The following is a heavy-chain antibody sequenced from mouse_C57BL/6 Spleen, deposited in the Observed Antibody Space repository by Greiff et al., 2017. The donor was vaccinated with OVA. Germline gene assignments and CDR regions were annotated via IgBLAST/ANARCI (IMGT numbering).Heavy chain of an antibody. D-gene: IGHD2-3*01. CDR1: GFTFSSYG. J-gene: IGHJ3*01. CDR2: ISSGGSYT. CDR3: ARREDDGYPFAD. V-gene: IGHV5-6*01. Sequence: EVQVVESGGDLVKPGGSLKLSCAASGFTFSSYGMSWVRQTPDQRLEWVATISSGGSYTYYPDSVKGRFTITRDNAKNTLYLQMSSLKSEDTAMYYCARREDDGYPFADWGKGTLVTVSA.